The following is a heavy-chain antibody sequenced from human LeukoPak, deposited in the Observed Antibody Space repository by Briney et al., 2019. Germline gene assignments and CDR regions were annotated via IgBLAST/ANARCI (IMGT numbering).Heavy chain of an antibody. CDR1: GFTFSSHA. CDR2: ISYDGSK. V-gene: IGHV3-30*04. D-gene: IGHD3-16*01. J-gene: IGHJ6*02. CDR3: ARGGGLDV. Sequence: PGGSLRLSCAASGFTFSSHAMHWVRQAPGKGLEWVAVISYDGSKYYADSVKGRFTISRDNSKNTLYLQMSNLRAEDTAVYFCARGGGLDVWGQGATVTVSS.